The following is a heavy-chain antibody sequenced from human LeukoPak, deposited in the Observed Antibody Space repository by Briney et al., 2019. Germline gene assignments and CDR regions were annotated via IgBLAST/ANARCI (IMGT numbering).Heavy chain of an antibody. D-gene: IGHD3-22*01. Sequence: GGSLRLSCAASGFTFSSYAIHWVRQAPGKGLEWVAVISYDGIYKYYADSLKGRVTIARDNSKNSLYLQMNSLRAEDTAVYYCASEAYYYDSSGYYFPGGFDYWGQGTLVTVSS. CDR2: ISYDGIYK. J-gene: IGHJ4*02. CDR1: GFTFSSYA. CDR3: ASEAYYYDSSGYYFPGGFDY. V-gene: IGHV3-30*04.